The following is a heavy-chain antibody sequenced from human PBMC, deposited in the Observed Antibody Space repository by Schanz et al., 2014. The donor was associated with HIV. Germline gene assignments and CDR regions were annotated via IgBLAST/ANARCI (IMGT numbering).Heavy chain of an antibody. CDR1: GGSFSGYY. D-gene: IGHD2-21*01. J-gene: IGHJ4*02. V-gene: IGHV4-34*01. Sequence: QVQLQQWGAGLLKPSETLSLTCAVYGGSFSGYYWSWIRQSPGKGLGWIGEINHSGSINYNPPLKSRVTLSVDTSKKKFSLRLGSVTAADTAVYYCASLYSHFFDNWGQGTLVTVSS. CDR3: ASLYSHFFDN. CDR2: INHSGSI.